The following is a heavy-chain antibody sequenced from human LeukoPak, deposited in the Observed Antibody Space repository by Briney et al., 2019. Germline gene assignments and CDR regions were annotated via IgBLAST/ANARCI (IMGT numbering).Heavy chain of an antibody. Sequence: SETLSLTRTVSGGSISSYYWSWIRQPPGKGLEWIGSIYYSGSTYYNPSLKSRVTISVDTSKSQFSLKLSSVTAADTAVYYCATRLCSSTSCYEAQGDYWGQGTLVTVSS. CDR1: GGSISSYY. CDR3: ATRLCSSTSCYEAQGDY. CDR2: IYYSGST. J-gene: IGHJ4*02. V-gene: IGHV4-39*07. D-gene: IGHD2-2*01.